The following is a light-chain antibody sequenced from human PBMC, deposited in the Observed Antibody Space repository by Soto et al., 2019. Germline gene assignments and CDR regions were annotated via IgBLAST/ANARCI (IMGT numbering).Light chain of an antibody. J-gene: IGKJ1*01. CDR1: QSISSW. CDR2: KAS. V-gene: IGKV1-5*03. CDR3: QQYNSYPWT. Sequence: DIQMTQSPSTLSASVGDRVTITCRASQSISSWLAWYQQKPGKAPKLLIYKASSLESGVPSRFSGSGSGTEFTLTISSLQPDDVATYYYQQYNSYPWTCGQGTKVEIK.